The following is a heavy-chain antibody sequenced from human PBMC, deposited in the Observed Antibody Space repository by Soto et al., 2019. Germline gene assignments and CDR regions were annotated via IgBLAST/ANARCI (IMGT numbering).Heavy chain of an antibody. CDR2: INHSGST. D-gene: IGHD6-13*01. J-gene: IGHJ5*02. V-gene: IGHV4-34*01. Sequence: QVQLQQWGAGLLKPSETLSLTCAVYGGSFSGYYWSWIRQPPGKGLEWIGEINHSGSTNYNPSLRSRVTISVDPSKNQFSRKLSSVTAADTAVYYCARGTAAGWRSDWFDPWGQGTLVTVS. CDR1: GGSFSGYY. CDR3: ARGTAAGWRSDWFDP.